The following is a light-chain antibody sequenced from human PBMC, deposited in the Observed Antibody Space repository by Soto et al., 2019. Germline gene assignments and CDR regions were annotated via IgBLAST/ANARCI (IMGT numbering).Light chain of an antibody. V-gene: IGKV1-9*01. J-gene: IGKJ1*01. CDR1: QVISTS. CDR2: AAS. CDR3: QETTCFPRT. Sequence: DVRVTMSPFFVSLTIEESVTITCRASQVISTSLAWYQVKPGKAPKLLIYAASTLESGVPSRFSGSGSGTDFTLTINSLQPEDFATYKSQETTCFPRTFGQGTKVDI.